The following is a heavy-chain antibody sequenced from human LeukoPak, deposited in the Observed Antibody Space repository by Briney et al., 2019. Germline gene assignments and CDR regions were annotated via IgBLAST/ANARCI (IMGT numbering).Heavy chain of an antibody. CDR3: ARDMSGSYLAPDAFDI. V-gene: IGHV1-69*05. Sequence: GASVKVSCKASGGTFSSYAISWMRQAPGQGLEWMGRIIPIFGTANYAQKFQGRVTITTDESTSTAYMGLSSLRSEDTAVYYCARDMSGSYLAPDAFDIWGQGTMVTVSS. CDR1: GGTFSSYA. CDR2: IIPIFGTA. J-gene: IGHJ3*02. D-gene: IGHD1-26*01.